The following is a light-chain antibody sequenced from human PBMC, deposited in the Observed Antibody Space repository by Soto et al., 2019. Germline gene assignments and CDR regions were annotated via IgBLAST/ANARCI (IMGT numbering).Light chain of an antibody. Sequence: DIQMTQSPSTLSASVGDRVTITCRASQSISSWLAWYQQKPGKAPKLLIYKASSLESGVPSRFSGSGSGTEFTLTISSLQPDDFATYYCQQYNSYSGATFGPGTTVDIK. CDR2: KAS. V-gene: IGKV1-5*03. J-gene: IGKJ3*01. CDR3: QQYNSYSGAT. CDR1: QSISSW.